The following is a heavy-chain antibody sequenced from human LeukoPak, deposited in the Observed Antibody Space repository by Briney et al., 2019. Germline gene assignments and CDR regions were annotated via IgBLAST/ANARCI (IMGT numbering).Heavy chain of an antibody. J-gene: IGHJ5*01. Sequence: WETLSLTCIVSGGSISTYYWNWVRQPPGKGLEWIGRIHYSGGVIYNPSLPSRDTISLDTSKNQFYLKVTSVTAADTAVYYCARRVVEAVASPAHNWLDLWGQGTLVTVSS. D-gene: IGHD6-13*01. CDR3: ARRVVEAVASPAHNWLDL. V-gene: IGHV4-59*08. CDR2: IHYSGGV. CDR1: GGSISTYY.